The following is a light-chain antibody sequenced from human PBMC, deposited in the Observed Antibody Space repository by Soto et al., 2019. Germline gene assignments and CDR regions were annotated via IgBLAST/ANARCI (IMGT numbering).Light chain of an antibody. J-gene: IGKJ5*01. V-gene: IGKV3-15*01. CDR2: GAS. CDR3: QQYNNWPIT. CDR1: QSLSKN. Sequence: EIVMTQSPGTLSVSRGERATLSCRASQSLSKNLAWYQQKGGQAPRLLIYGASTRATGVPVRFSGSGSGTEFTHTISSLQSEDFAVYYCQQYNNWPITFGQGTRLEI.